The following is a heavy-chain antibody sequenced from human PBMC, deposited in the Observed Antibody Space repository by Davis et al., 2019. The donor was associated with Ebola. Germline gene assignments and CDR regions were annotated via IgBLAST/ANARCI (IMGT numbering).Heavy chain of an antibody. V-gene: IGHV1-69*13. CDR2: IIPLFGTT. CDR1: GGIFNNYV. CDR3: ARDSPLAGTQYFDY. Sequence: AASVKVSCKTSGGIFNNYVISWVRQAPGQGLEWMGGIIPLFGTTNYAQVFQGRVTITADASSTTVYMDLSSLTSDDTAIYYCARDSPLAGTQYFDYWGQGTLVTVSS. D-gene: IGHD1-1*01. J-gene: IGHJ4*02.